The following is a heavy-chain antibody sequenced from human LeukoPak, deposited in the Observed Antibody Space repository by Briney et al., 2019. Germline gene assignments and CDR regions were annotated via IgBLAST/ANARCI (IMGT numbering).Heavy chain of an antibody. Sequence: PGGSLRLSCSASGLTLSGHWMHWVRQIPGKGLVWVSRIDSDGSGTSYADSVEGRFTISRDDVKNMLYLQMNSLRVEDTGLYYCSTVEHFWGQGTLVTVSS. CDR2: IDSDGSGT. CDR1: GLTLSGHW. V-gene: IGHV3-74*01. CDR3: STVEHF. J-gene: IGHJ4*02. D-gene: IGHD3-3*02.